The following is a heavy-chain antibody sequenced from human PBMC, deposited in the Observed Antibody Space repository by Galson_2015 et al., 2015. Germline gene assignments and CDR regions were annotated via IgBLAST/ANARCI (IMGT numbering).Heavy chain of an antibody. V-gene: IGHV3-15*01. Sequence: SRRLSCAASGFTVSNAWMNWVRQAPGKGLEWVGRIKSKTDGGTTDYAAPVKGGFTISGDDSKNTLYLQMNSLKTEDTAVYYCTTGMVGATNDAFDIWGQGTMVTVSS. CDR2: IKSKTDGGTT. J-gene: IGHJ3*02. CDR3: TTGMVGATNDAFDI. D-gene: IGHD1-26*01. CDR1: GFTVSNAW.